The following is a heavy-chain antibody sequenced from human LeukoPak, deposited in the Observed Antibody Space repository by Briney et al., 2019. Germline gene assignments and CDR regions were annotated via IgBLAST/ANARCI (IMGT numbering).Heavy chain of an antibody. CDR1: GYTFTSYF. Sequence: ASVKVSCKASGYTFTSYFMYWMRQAPGQGLEWMGLINPRGGTTRYAQKFQGRVTMTTDTSTSTAYMELRSLRSHDTAVYYCARFIAVTGGYNWFDPWGQGTLVTVSS. J-gene: IGHJ5*02. CDR2: INPRGGTT. V-gene: IGHV1-46*01. D-gene: IGHD6-19*01. CDR3: ARFIAVTGGYNWFDP.